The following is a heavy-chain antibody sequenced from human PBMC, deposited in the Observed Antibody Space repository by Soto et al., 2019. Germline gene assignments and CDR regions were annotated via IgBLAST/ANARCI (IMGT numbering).Heavy chain of an antibody. Sequence: GGSLRLSCAASGFTFSSYAMSWVRQAPGKGLEWVSAISGSGGSTYYADSVKGRFTISRDNSKNRLYLQMNSLRAEDTAVYYCAKENPYYDSSGYYYTSKSAFDYWGQGTLVTVSS. J-gene: IGHJ4*02. CDR3: AKENPYYDSSGYYYTSKSAFDY. CDR2: ISGSGGST. V-gene: IGHV3-23*01. D-gene: IGHD3-22*01. CDR1: GFTFSSYA.